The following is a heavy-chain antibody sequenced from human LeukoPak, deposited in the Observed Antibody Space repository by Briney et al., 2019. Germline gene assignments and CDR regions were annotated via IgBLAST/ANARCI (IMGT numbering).Heavy chain of an antibody. CDR3: ARDLVSSNSSRDYYYAVDV. V-gene: IGHV3-48*01. D-gene: IGHD6-6*01. J-gene: IGHJ6*02. CDR1: GFTLSSYS. Sequence: GGSLRLSCAASGFTLSSYSMNWVRQAPGKGLEWITYSSFSGDITYYADSVKGRFTTSRDNSKNTLYLQMNSLRAEDTALYYCARDLVSSNSSRDYYYAVDVWGQGSTVTVSS. CDR2: SSFSGDIT.